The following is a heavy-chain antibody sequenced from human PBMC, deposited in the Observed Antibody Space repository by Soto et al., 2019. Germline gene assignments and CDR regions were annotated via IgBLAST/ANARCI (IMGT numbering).Heavy chain of an antibody. CDR3: FCSGGSCETYYYYGMDV. Sequence: QVQLVQSGAEVKKPGSSVKVSCKASGGTFSSYAISWVRQAPGQGLEWMGGIIPIFGTANYAQKFQGRVTITAHESTNTAYMELSSLRSEDTAVYYCFCSGGSCETYYYYGMDVWGQGTTVTVSS. V-gene: IGHV1-69*01. CDR2: IIPIFGTA. J-gene: IGHJ6*02. CDR1: GGTFSSYA. D-gene: IGHD2-15*01.